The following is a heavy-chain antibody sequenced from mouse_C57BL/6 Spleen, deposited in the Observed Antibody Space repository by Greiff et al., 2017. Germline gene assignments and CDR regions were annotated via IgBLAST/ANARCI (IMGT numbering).Heavy chain of an antibody. CDR1: GYTFTDYN. D-gene: IGHD2-2*01. CDR2: INPNNGGT. CDR3: ARHGYDGEGYFDY. V-gene: IGHV1-18*01. J-gene: IGHJ2*01. Sequence: EVKLQQSGPELVKPGASVKIPCKASGYTFTDYNMDWVKQSHGKSLEWIGDINPNNGGTIYNQKFKGKATLTVDKSSSTAYMELRSLTSEDTAVYYCARHGYDGEGYFDYWGQGTTLTVSS.